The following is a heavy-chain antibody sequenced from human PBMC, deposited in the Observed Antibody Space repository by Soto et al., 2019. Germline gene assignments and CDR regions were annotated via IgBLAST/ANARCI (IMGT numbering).Heavy chain of an antibody. V-gene: IGHV1-69*01. CDR2: IIPIFGTA. CDR1: GGTFSSYA. J-gene: IGHJ4*02. CDR3: ANNPEPSRYSSSWYGDY. D-gene: IGHD6-13*01. Sequence: QVQLVQSGAEVKKPGSSVKVSCKASGGTFSSYAISWVRQAPGQGLEWMGGIIPIFGTANYAQKFQGRVTMTADESTSTAYMELSSLRSEDTAVYYCANNPEPSRYSSSWYGDYWGQGTLVTVSS.